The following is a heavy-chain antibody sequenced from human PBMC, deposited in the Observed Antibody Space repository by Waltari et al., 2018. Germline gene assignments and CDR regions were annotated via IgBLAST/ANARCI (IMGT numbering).Heavy chain of an antibody. J-gene: IGHJ5*02. CDR1: GYDFSAYW. CDR3: VKGLVGGYERGWFDP. V-gene: IGHV5-51*01. D-gene: IGHD3-22*01. CDR2: ILPGKLYT. Sequence: EVQLVQSGAEVKKPGESLRISCKGSGYDFSAYWLGWVRQMSGRGLGWMGSILPGKLYTIDRPSFEGQVTISADKSINTAVLQWRSLRASDTALFYCVKGLVGGYERGWFDPWGQGTLVTVSS.